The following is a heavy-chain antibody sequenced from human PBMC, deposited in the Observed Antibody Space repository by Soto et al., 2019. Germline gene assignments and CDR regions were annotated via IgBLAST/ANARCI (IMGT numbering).Heavy chain of an antibody. V-gene: IGHV4-39*01. Sequence: QLPLQESGPRLVKPSETLSLTCGVSGDSIRGSTSYWGWIRQHPGQGLQWIGSTYHSGSTYYNSSLKSRVTISVDTSKNQFSLKLRSVTAADTAVYYCVKPYTSGWHYVQHWGRATLVTVSS. J-gene: IGHJ1*01. CDR2: TYHSGST. CDR3: VKPYTSGWHYVQH. D-gene: IGHD6-19*01. CDR1: GDSIRGSTSY.